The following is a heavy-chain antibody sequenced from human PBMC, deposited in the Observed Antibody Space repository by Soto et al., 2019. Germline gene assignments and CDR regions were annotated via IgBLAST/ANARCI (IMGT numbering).Heavy chain of an antibody. D-gene: IGHD3-10*01. CDR2: INPYSGGA. CDR3: ARVIRGAYYNSPLDT. V-gene: IGHV1-2*02. Sequence: SVQVSFKGSGYIFTCYFMHWVRQAPGQGLEWMGWINPYSGGAYYAQSFQGRVTMTRDTSISTVYMELSRLRFDDTAVYYCARVIRGAYYNSPLDTWGQGTVVTVSS. J-gene: IGHJ5*02. CDR1: GYIFTCYF.